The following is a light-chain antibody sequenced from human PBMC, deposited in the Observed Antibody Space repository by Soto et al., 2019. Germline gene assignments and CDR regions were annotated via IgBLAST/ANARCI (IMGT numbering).Light chain of an antibody. CDR1: SSDIGSSNL. CDR2: EAT. J-gene: IGLJ1*01. Sequence: QSVLTQPASVSGSPGQSITISCPGTSSDIGSSNLVSWYQDHPGKAPKLIIYEATQRPSGISYRFSGSKSGNTASLTISGLQAEDEADYYCCSYAGSNTYVFGTGTKVTVL. CDR3: CSYAGSNTYV. V-gene: IGLV2-23*01.